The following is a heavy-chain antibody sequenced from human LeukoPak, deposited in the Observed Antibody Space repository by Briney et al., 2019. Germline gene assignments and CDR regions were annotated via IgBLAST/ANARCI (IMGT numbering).Heavy chain of an antibody. CDR1: GFIFRSSG. CDR2: IRYDESNK. Sequence: GGSLRLSCAASGFIFRSSGMHWVRQGPGKGLEWMAFIRYDESNKYYADSVKGRFTISRDNSKNTVYLQMNSLRGEDTAVYFCARQKIKGRAYYSRDVWGKGTSVTVSS. CDR3: ARQKIKGRAYYSRDV. V-gene: IGHV3-30*02. J-gene: IGHJ6*03.